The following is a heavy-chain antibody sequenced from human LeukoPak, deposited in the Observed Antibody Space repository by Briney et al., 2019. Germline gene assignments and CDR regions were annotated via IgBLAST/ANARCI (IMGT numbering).Heavy chain of an antibody. V-gene: IGHV3-73*01. CDR2: IRSKANNYAT. CDR1: GFTFSGSA. Sequence: PGGSLRLSCAASGFTFSGSAMHWVRQASGKGLEWVGRIRSKANNYATAYAASVKGRFTISRDDSKNTAYLQMNSLKTEDTAVYYCTRLKWELGVDYWGQGTLVTVSS. D-gene: IGHD1-26*01. J-gene: IGHJ4*02. CDR3: TRLKWELGVDY.